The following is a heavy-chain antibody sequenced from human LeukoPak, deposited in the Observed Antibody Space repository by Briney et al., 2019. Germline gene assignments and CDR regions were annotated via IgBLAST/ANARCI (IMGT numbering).Heavy chain of an antibody. CDR2: IYTRGST. D-gene: IGHD3-16*01. V-gene: IGHV4-4*07. J-gene: IGHJ5*02. CDR3: ARRGSVWGSYISLAGGSDP. Sequence: PSETLSPTCTVSGGSISSYYWSWIRQPAGKGLEWIRRIYTRGSTNSNPSLKSRVTMSLDTSKNQFSLKLSSVTAADTAVYYCARRGSVWGSYISLAGGSDPWGQGTLVTVSS. CDR1: GGSISSYY.